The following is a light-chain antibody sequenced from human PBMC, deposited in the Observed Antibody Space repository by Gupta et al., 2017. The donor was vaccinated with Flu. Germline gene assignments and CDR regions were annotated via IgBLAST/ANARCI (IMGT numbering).Light chain of an antibody. CDR3: QQRSNWPPLT. Sequence: IVLTQSPATLSLSPGERATLSCRASQSVRSYLAWYQQKPGQAPRLLIYDASNRDTGIPARFSGSGFGKHLSLTSSSREQEDFAVYYCQQRSNWPPLTFGGGTKVEIK. CDR1: QSVRSY. J-gene: IGKJ4*01. V-gene: IGKV3-11*01. CDR2: DAS.